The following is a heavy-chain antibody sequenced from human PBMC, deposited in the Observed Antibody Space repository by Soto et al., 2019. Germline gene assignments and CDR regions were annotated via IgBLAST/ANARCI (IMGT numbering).Heavy chain of an antibody. CDR2: INHSGST. V-gene: IGHV4-34*01. CDR3: ARGEACSSTSCPHYYYGMDV. J-gene: IGHJ6*02. D-gene: IGHD2-2*01. CDR1: GGSFSGYY. Sequence: PSETLSLTCAVYGGSFSGYYWSWIRQPPGKGLEWIGEINHSGSTNYNPSLKSRVTISVDTSKNQFSLKLSSVTAADTAVYYCARGEACSSTSCPHYYYGMDVWGQGTTVTVSS.